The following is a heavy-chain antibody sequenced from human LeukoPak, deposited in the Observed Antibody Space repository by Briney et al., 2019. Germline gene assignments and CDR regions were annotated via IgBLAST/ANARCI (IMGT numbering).Heavy chain of an antibody. Sequence: GASVKVSCKPSGYTFTSYDINWVRQATGQGLEWMGWMNPNSGNTGYAQKFQGRVTMTRSSSISTAYMELSSLRSEDTAVYYCARVEVGSSWSPYYYYGMDVWGQGTTVTVSS. J-gene: IGHJ6*02. CDR2: MNPNSGNT. V-gene: IGHV1-8*01. CDR3: ARVEVGSSWSPYYYYGMDV. D-gene: IGHD6-13*01. CDR1: GYTFTSYD.